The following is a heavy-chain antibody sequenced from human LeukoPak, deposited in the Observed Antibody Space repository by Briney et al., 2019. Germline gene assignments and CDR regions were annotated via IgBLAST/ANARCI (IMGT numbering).Heavy chain of an antibody. V-gene: IGHV1-18*01. CDR3: ARDRGRYCSGGSCYPRNYYYYGMDV. CDR2: ISAYNGNT. J-gene: IGHJ6*02. CDR1: GYTFTSYG. Sequence: ASVKVSCKASGYTFTSYGISWVRQAPGQGLEWMGWISAYNGNTNYAQKLQGRVTMTTDTSTSTAYMELRSLRSDDTAVYYCARDRGRYCSGGSCYPRNYYYYGMDVWGQGTTVTVSS. D-gene: IGHD2-15*01.